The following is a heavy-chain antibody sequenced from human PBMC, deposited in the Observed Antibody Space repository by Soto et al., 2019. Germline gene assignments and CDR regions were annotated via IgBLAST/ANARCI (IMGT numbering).Heavy chain of an antibody. CDR3: TTDPFLYKLNDVSFDI. D-gene: IGHD1-1*01. CDR1: GFTFSNAW. J-gene: IGHJ3*02. CDR2: IKSKSDGGTT. Sequence: GGSLRLSCAASGFTFSNAWMSWVRQAPGKGLEWVGRIKSKSDGGTTDNAAPVKGRFTISRDDSKNTLYLQMNSLKTEDTAVYYCTTDPFLYKLNDVSFDIWGQGTMVTVSS. V-gene: IGHV3-15*01.